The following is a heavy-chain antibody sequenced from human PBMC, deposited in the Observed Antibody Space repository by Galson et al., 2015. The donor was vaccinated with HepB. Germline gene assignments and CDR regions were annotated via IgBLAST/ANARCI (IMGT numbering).Heavy chain of an antibody. CDR1: GYTFTSYD. Sequence: SVKVSCKASGYTFTSYDINWVRQATGQGLEWMGWMNPNSGNTGYAQKFQGRVTMTRNTSISTAYMELSSLRSEDTAVYYCARDQAPTYYDFWSGYYIHYGMDVWGQGTTVTVSS. D-gene: IGHD3-3*01. CDR2: MNPNSGNT. CDR3: ARDQAPTYYDFWSGYYIHYGMDV. J-gene: IGHJ6*02. V-gene: IGHV1-8*01.